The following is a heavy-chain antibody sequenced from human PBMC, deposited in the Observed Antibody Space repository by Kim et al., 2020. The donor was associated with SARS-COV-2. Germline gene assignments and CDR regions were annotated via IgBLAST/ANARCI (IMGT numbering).Heavy chain of an antibody. D-gene: IGHD6-6*01. CDR1: GFTFSNSC. Sequence: GGSLRLSCAASGFTFSNSCMSWVRQAPGKGLEWVGRIKSKTAGGKTDYAAPVKCRFTISRDDSKNKLYLQMNSRKTEDTAVYYWTTKLFRTGWYFDLWGGDTLLTVSS. J-gene: IGHJ2*01. V-gene: IGHV3-15*01. CDR2: IKSKTAGGKT. CDR3: TTKLFRTGWYFDL.